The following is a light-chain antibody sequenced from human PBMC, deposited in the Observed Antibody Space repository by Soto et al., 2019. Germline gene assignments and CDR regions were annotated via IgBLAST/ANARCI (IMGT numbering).Light chain of an antibody. CDR2: LGS. J-gene: IGKJ1*01. Sequence: DIVMTQSPLSLPVTPGKPASISXXSIQXLLHSNGYNYLDWYLQKPGQSPQXXIYLGSNRASGVPDRFSGSGSGTDFTLKISRVEAEDVGVYYCMQALQTAWTFGQGTKVDIK. CDR3: MQALQTAWT. CDR1: QXLLHSNGYNY. V-gene: IGKV2-28*01.